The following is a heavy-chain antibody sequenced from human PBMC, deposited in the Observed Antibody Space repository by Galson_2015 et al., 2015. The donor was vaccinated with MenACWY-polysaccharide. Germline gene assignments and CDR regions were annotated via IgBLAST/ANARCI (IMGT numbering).Heavy chain of an antibody. CDR1: GFTFTSYA. CDR2: ISLDGRNT. D-gene: IGHD1-1*01. Sequence: SLRLCCAASGFTFTSYAMSWIRQAPGKGPEWVTVISLDGRNTYYADPVKGRFTISRDNSKNTLYLQMHDLRAEDTAVYYCVKAHETSGWNRGPGYWGQGTLVTVSS. J-gene: IGHJ4*02. CDR3: VKAHETSGWNRGPGY. V-gene: IGHV3-23*01.